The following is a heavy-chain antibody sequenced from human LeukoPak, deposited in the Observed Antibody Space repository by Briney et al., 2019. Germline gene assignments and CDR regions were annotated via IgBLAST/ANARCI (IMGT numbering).Heavy chain of an antibody. CDR3: ATTPTTYYDFWSGSPVGY. CDR2: IGGGGGST. D-gene: IGHD3-3*01. V-gene: IGHV3-23*01. CDR1: GFIVSSYA. Sequence: GGSLRLSCAASGFIVSSYAMSWVRLAPGKGLGWVSVIGGGGGSTYYADSAKGRFTISRDNSKNTLYLQMNSLRAEDTAVYYCATTPTTYYDFWSGSPVGYWGQGTLVTVSS. J-gene: IGHJ4*02.